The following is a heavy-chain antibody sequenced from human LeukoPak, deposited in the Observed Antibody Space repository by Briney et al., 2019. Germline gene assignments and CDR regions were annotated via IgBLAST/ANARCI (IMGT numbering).Heavy chain of an antibody. V-gene: IGHV4-59*12. CDR1: GGSISSYY. J-gene: IGHJ4*02. CDR2: IYYSGST. Sequence: SETLSLTCTVSGGSISSYYWSWIRQPPGKGLGWIGYIYYSGSTNYNPSLKSRVTISVDTSKNQFSLKLSSVTAADTAVYYCARGRGYYGSGSYYIFDYWGQGTLVTVSS. D-gene: IGHD3-10*01. CDR3: ARGRGYYGSGSYYIFDY.